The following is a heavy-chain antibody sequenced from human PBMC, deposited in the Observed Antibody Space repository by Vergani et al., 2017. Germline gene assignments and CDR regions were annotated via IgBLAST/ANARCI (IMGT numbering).Heavy chain of an antibody. CDR1: GGTFSSYA. CDR3: ATALVGPGSWGVLDY. D-gene: IGHD6-13*01. J-gene: IGHJ4*02. CDR2: IIPILGIA. Sequence: QVQLVQSGAEVKKPGYSVKVSCKASGGTFSSYAISWVRQAPGQGLEWMGRIIPILGIANYAQKFQGRVTMTEDTSTDTAYMELSSLRSDDTAVYYCATALVGPGSWGVLDYWGQGTLVTVSS. V-gene: IGHV1-69*04.